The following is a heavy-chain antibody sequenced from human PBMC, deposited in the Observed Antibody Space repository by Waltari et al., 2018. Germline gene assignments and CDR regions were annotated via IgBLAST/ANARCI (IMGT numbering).Heavy chain of an antibody. CDR3: VRPGSTVTPRAFDI. Sequence: QLQLQESGPGLVNPSETLSLNCTSSGGSTSSSYNWAWVRQPPGKGLVWVGTMYYSGATSNNPSLDSRLSMSIDTSKNLFSLKLSSVTATDTGVYFCVRPGSTVTPRAFDIWGQGIKVTVSS. J-gene: IGHJ3*02. V-gene: IGHV4-39*01. D-gene: IGHD4-17*01. CDR2: MYYSGAT. CDR1: GGSTSSSYN.